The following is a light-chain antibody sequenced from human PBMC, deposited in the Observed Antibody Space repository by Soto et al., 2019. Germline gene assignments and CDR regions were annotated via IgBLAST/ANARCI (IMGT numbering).Light chain of an antibody. CDR1: QSVGSK. Sequence: EIVMTQSPATLSVSPGEGATLSCRASQSVGSKLAWYQQKPGQAPRLLIYDASTRATGFPARFSGSGSGTEFTLTISSLQPEDFAIYYCQQYNNWPPFTVGPGTKVDIK. CDR2: DAS. V-gene: IGKV3-15*01. J-gene: IGKJ3*01. CDR3: QQYNNWPPFT.